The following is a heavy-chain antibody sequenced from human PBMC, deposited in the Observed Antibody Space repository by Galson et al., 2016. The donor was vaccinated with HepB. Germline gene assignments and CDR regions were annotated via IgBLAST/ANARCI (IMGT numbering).Heavy chain of an antibody. Sequence: PALVKPTQTLTLTCTFSGFSLSTSGMCVSWIRQPPGKALEWIAFIDWDDDKYYSTSLKTRLTISKDTSNNQVVLTITNMDPADTATYYCARSSPYYYGSGSPFDPWGQGTLVTVSS. CDR2: IDWDDDK. D-gene: IGHD3-10*01. J-gene: IGHJ5*02. CDR1: GFSLSTSGMC. V-gene: IGHV2-70*01. CDR3: ARSSPYYYGSGSPFDP.